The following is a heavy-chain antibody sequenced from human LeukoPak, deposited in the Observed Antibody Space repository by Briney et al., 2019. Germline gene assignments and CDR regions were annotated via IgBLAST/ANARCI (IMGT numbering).Heavy chain of an antibody. Sequence: ASVKVSCKASGYTFTSYDITRVRQATGQGLEWMGWMNPDSGNTGYAQKFLGRVTMTRDTSINTAYMELSSLRSEDTAVYYCARPTKITMLRGGGYSWFDPWGQGTLVTVSS. V-gene: IGHV1-8*01. D-gene: IGHD3-10*01. CDR3: ARPTKITMLRGGGYSWFDP. CDR2: MNPDSGNT. CDR1: GYTFTSYD. J-gene: IGHJ5*02.